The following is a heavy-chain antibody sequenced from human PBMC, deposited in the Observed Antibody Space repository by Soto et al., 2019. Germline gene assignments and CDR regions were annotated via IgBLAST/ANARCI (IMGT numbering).Heavy chain of an antibody. J-gene: IGHJ3*02. CDR3: ARGVVVVEVTPRGDAFHI. Sequence: VQMVQSGAEVKKPGSSVKVSCKASEDTFRTYAITWVRQAPGQGLEWMGGIIPLFGTRNYAQKFQGRVTITADESTSTDYMELSSLRFDDTAVYYCARGVVVVEVTPRGDAFHIWGQGTMVTVSS. CDR1: EDTFRTYA. CDR2: IIPLFGTR. V-gene: IGHV1-69*12. D-gene: IGHD2-15*01.